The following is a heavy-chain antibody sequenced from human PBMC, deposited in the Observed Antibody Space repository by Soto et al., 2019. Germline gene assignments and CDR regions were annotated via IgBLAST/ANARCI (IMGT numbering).Heavy chain of an antibody. D-gene: IGHD6-19*01. CDR2: IWYDGSNK. J-gene: IGHJ4*02. CDR1: GFTFSSYG. V-gene: IGHV3-33*01. CDR3: ARDPSSGWFDFDY. Sequence: QVQLVESGGGVVQPGRSLRLSCAASGFTFSSYGMHWVRQAPGKGLEWVAVIWYDGSNKYYADSVKGRFTISRDNSKNTLYLQMISLRAEDTAVYYCARDPSSGWFDFDYWGQGTLVTVSS.